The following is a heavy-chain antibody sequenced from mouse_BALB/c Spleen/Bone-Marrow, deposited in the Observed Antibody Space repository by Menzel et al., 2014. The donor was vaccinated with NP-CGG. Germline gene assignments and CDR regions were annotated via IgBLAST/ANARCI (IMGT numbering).Heavy chain of an antibody. D-gene: IGHD2-1*01. Sequence: EVKLVESGGGLVQPGGSLKLSCAASGFTFRSYGMSWVRQTPDKRLELVASINSNGGSTYYPDSVKGRFTISRDNAKNTLSLQMSSLKSEDTAMYYCARGNYGNYVDYFDYWGQGTTLTVSS. CDR2: INSNGGST. J-gene: IGHJ2*01. CDR3: ARGNYGNYVDYFDY. CDR1: GFTFRSYG. V-gene: IGHV5-6-3*01.